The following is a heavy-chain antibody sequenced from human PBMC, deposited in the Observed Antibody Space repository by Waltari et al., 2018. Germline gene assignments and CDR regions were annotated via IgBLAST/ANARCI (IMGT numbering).Heavy chain of an antibody. Sequence: QVQLVQSGAEVKKPGASVKVSCKDSGYTFTGYYMHWVRQAPGQGLEWMGRIKPNHGGTNYAQKFQGRVTMTRNTAISPAYMELSSLRSEDTAVYYCSRGHSYLAAAGMSDYWGQGTLVTVSS. CDR3: SRGHSYLAAAGMSDY. CDR2: IKPNHGGT. CDR1: GYTFTGYY. V-gene: IGHV1-2*06. J-gene: IGHJ4*02. D-gene: IGHD6-13*01.